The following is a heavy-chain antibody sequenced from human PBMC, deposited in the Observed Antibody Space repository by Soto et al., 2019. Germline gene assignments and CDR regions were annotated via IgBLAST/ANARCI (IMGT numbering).Heavy chain of an antibody. CDR2: ISYDGSNK. Sequence: QPGVSLRLSFSASGFPFSSYGMHWVRPAPGKGLEWVAVISYDGSNKYYADSVKGRFTISRDNSKNTLYLQMNSLRAEDTAVYYCAKGGGRWLQFAAFDIWGQGTMV. D-gene: IGHD5-12*01. V-gene: IGHV3-30*18. CDR1: GFPFSSYG. CDR3: AKGGGRWLQFAAFDI. J-gene: IGHJ3*02.